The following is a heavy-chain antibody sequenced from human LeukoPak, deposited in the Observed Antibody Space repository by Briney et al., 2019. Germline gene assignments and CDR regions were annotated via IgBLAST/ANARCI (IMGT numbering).Heavy chain of an antibody. D-gene: IGHD3-10*01. Sequence: ASVKVSCKASGYTFTGYYMHWVRQATGQGLEWMGWMNPNSGNTGYAQKFQGRVTMTRNTSISTAYMELSSLRSEDTAVYYCARSVRITMVRGVSYYFDYWGQGTLVTVSS. V-gene: IGHV1-8*02. CDR2: MNPNSGNT. J-gene: IGHJ4*02. CDR1: GYTFTGYY. CDR3: ARSVRITMVRGVSYYFDY.